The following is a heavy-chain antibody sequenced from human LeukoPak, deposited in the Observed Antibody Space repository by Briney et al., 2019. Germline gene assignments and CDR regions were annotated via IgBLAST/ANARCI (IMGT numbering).Heavy chain of an antibody. CDR2: ISSSSNTI. J-gene: IGHJ4*02. Sequence: GGSLRLSCAASGFTFSSYRMNWVRQAPGKGLEWVSYISSSSNTIYYADSVKGRFTISRDNAKNSLYLQMNSLRAEDTAVYYCARWRGGQSEFDSWGQGTLVTVSS. V-gene: IGHV3-48*01. CDR3: ARWRGGQSEFDS. D-gene: IGHD3-16*01. CDR1: GFTFSSYR.